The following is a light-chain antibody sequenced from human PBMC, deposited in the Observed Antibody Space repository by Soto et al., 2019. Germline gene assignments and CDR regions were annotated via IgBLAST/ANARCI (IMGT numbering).Light chain of an antibody. CDR2: AAS. CDR1: QSISIY. Sequence: DIQMTQSPSSLSASVGDRVTITCRASQSISIYLNWYQQKPGKAPNLLIYAASILQTGVPSRFSGSGSGTDFTLTISSLQPEDFVTYYCQQSYNTPLTFGPGTKVDI. CDR3: QQSYNTPLT. V-gene: IGKV1-39*01. J-gene: IGKJ3*01.